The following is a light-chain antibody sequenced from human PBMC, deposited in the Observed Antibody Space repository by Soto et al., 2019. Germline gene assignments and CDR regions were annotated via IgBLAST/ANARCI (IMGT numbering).Light chain of an antibody. V-gene: IGLV2-14*01. Sequence: QSALTQPASVSGSPGQSITISCTGTSSDVGGYNYVSWYQQHPGKAPKLMIYGVSNRPSGISNRFSSSKSGNTASLTISGLQAEDEADYYCSSYTSSSTLRVFGGGTKLTVL. CDR2: GVS. CDR3: SSYTSSSTLRV. CDR1: SSDVGGYNY. J-gene: IGLJ3*02.